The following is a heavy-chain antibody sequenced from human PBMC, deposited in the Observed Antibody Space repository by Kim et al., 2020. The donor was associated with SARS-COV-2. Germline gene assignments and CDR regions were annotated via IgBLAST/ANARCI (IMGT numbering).Heavy chain of an antibody. J-gene: IGHJ5*02. CDR2: IYYSGST. CDR1: GGSISSSSYY. CDR3: ASRPPSVTGAFRFDP. D-gene: IGHD1-26*01. V-gene: IGHV4-39*01. Sequence: SETLSLTCTVSGGSISSSSYYWGWIRQPPGKGLEWIGSIYYSGSTYYNPSLKSRVTISVDTSKNQFSLKLSSVTAADTAVYYCASRPPSVTGAFRFDPWGQGTLVTVSS.